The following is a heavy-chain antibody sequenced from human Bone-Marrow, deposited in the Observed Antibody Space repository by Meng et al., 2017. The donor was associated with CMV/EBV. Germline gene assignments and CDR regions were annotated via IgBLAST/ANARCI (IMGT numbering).Heavy chain of an antibody. CDR2: INPNSGGT. CDR1: GYTFTGYY. V-gene: IGHV1-2*02. D-gene: IGHD3-16*01. Sequence: ASVKVSCKASGYTFTGYYMHWVRQAPGQGLEWRGWINPNSGGTNYAQKFQGRVTMTRDTSISTAYMEPSRLRSDDTAVYYCAREYYDSYGGAFDIWGQRTIATVSS. J-gene: IGHJ3*02. CDR3: AREYYDSYGGAFDI.